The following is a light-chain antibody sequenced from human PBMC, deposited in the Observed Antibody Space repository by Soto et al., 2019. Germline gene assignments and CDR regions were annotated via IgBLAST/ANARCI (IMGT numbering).Light chain of an antibody. J-gene: IGLJ2*01. Sequence: QSVLTQPRSVSGSPGQSVTISCTGTSSDVGGYNYVSWYQQHPGKAPKLMIFDVNKRPSGVPDRSSGSKSGDTASLTISGLQAEDEADYSCCSCAGSHVVFGGGTKLTVL. V-gene: IGLV2-11*01. CDR1: SSDVGGYNY. CDR3: CSCAGSHVV. CDR2: DVN.